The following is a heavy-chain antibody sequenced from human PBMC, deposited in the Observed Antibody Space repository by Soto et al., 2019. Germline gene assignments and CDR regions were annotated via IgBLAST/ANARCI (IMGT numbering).Heavy chain of an antibody. Sequence: EASVKVSCKASGGPFSSYAISCVRHAPGQGLEWMGGIIPIFGTANYSQKFQGRVTITADKSTSTAYMELRSLRSEDTAVYYCAREYCSSTSYKSNWFDPWGQGTLVTVSS. D-gene: IGHD2-2*01. CDR2: IIPIFGTA. J-gene: IGHJ5*02. V-gene: IGHV1-69*06. CDR1: GGPFSSYA. CDR3: AREYCSSTSYKSNWFDP.